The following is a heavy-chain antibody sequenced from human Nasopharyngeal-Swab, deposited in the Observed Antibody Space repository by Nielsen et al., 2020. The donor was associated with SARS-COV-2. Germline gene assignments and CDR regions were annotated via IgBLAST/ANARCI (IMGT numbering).Heavy chain of an antibody. J-gene: IGHJ6*02. Sequence: SETLSLTCTVSGGSISSYYWSWIRQPPGKGLEWIGYIYYSGSTNYNPSLKSRVTISVDTSKNQFSLKLSSVTAADTAVYYCARSLRGGSGWYEAYYYYVMDVWGQGTTVTVSS. CDR2: IYYSGST. V-gene: IGHV4-59*13. D-gene: IGHD6-19*01. CDR3: ARSLRGGSGWYEAYYYYVMDV. CDR1: GGSISSYY.